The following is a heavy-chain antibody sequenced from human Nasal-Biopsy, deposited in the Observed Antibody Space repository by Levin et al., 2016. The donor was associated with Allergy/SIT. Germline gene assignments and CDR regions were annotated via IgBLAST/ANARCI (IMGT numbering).Heavy chain of an antibody. CDR2: IYVTGTT. V-gene: IGHV4-61*09. D-gene: IGHD1-26*01. Sequence: SETLSLTCTVSGGSIRSASNYWTWLRRPAGKELEWIGHIYVTGTTNYNPFLRSRVTISVDTSKNQFTLQLTDVTAADTAVYFCAREPGNTGNYWGTSKGYFPDWGRGTQVSVSS. CDR1: GGSIRSASNY. J-gene: IGHJ1*01. CDR3: AREPGNTGNYWGTSKGYFPD.